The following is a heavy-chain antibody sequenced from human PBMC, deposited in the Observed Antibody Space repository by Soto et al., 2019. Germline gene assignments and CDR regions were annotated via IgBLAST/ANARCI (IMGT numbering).Heavy chain of an antibody. CDR2: ICYDGSNK. CDR3: ARDNEYFDRSSYPYYYYGMDV. Sequence: QVQLVESGGGVVQPGRSLRLSCAASGFTFSSYGMHWVRQAPGKGLEWVAVICYDGSNKYYADSVKGRFTISRDNSKNRLNLQMNSLRAEDTAVYYCARDNEYFDRSSYPYYYYGMDVWGQGTTVTVSS. D-gene: IGHD3-9*01. J-gene: IGHJ6*02. CDR1: GFTFSSYG. V-gene: IGHV3-33*01.